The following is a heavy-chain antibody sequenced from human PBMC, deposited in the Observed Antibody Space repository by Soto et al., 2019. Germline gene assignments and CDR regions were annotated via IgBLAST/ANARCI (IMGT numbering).Heavy chain of an antibody. J-gene: IGHJ6*02. CDR2: NSGSGGST. V-gene: IGHV3-23*01. Sequence: GGSLRLSCAASGFTFSRYAMSWVRQAPGKGLEWVSVNSGSGGSTSYADSVKGRFTISRDNSKNTMYLQMSGLRAEDAAVYYCAKGPTVFGAVISFDYYYGMYVWGQGTPVTVSS. D-gene: IGHD3-3*01. CDR1: GFTFSRYA. CDR3: AKGPTVFGAVISFDYYYGMYV.